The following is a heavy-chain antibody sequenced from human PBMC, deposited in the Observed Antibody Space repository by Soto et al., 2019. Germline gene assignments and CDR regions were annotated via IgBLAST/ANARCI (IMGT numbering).Heavy chain of an antibody. V-gene: IGHV3-23*01. CDR2: ISGSGGST. D-gene: IGHD3-3*01. Sequence: EVQLLESGGGLVQPGGSLRLSCAASEFTFSSYAMSWVRQAPGKGLEWVSAISGSGGSTYYADSVKGRFTISRDNSKNTLYLQMNSLRAEDTAVYYCAKRPPRTRYDFWSGTSYYFDYWGQGTLVTVSS. CDR1: EFTFSSYA. J-gene: IGHJ4*02. CDR3: AKRPPRTRYDFWSGTSYYFDY.